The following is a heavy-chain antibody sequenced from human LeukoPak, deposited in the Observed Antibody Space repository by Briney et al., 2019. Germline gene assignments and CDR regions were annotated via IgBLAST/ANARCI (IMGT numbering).Heavy chain of an antibody. CDR2: ITSSGTT. Sequence: GGSLRLSCAASGFTFSSYGMGWVRQAPGKGVEWVSSITSSGTTNYSDSVKDRFIISRDNSKDTLFLQMNSLRVEDTAVYYCANTGSYSLYWGQGTLVTVSS. J-gene: IGHJ4*02. CDR1: GFTFSSYG. CDR3: ANTGSYSLY. V-gene: IGHV3-23*01. D-gene: IGHD1-1*01.